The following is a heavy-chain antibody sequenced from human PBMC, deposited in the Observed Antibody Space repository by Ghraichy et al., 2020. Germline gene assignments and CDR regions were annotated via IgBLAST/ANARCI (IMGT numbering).Heavy chain of an antibody. V-gene: IGHV4-34*01. J-gene: IGHJ4*02. D-gene: IGHD1-26*01. CDR1: GGSFSENY. Sequence: SETLSLTCDVYGGSFSENYWSWIRQPAGKGLEWIGEVNHSGSTSYNPSLKSRVTISADASKNQFSLQLSSVTAADTGVYYCARYRRVTVGALDYWGQGTLVTVSS. CDR2: VNHSGST. CDR3: ARYRRVTVGALDY.